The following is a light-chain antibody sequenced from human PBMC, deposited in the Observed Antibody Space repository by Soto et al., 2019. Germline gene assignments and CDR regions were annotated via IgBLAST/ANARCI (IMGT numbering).Light chain of an antibody. J-gene: IGKJ1*01. V-gene: IGKV1-5*01. CDR3: QQYNSYWT. Sequence: DIQMTQYSSTLSASIGERATISCRASQSVNHWLAWYQRKPGKAPKLLIHDASTLESGIPSRFSGSGSGTEFTLTISSLQPDDFATYYCQQYNSYWTFGQGTKVDIK. CDR2: DAS. CDR1: QSVNHW.